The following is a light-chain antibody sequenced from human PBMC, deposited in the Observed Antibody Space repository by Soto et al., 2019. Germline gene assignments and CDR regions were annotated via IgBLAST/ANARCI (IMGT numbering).Light chain of an antibody. CDR3: QQDYDIPHT. CDR1: QSIGHF. V-gene: IGKV1-39*01. J-gene: IGKJ2*01. CDR2: ATS. Sequence: DIQVTQSPSSLSTSIGDKVTITCRXSQSIGHFLNWYQQKPGKAPNLIIYATSTLRSGVPSRFTGSGSGTDFTLTITNLQPQDFADYFCQQDYDIPHTFGQGTSLEI.